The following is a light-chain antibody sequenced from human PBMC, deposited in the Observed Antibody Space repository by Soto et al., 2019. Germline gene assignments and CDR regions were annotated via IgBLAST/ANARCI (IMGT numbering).Light chain of an antibody. Sequence: QSALTQPASVSGSPGQSITISCTGTSSDVGGYNYVSWYQQHPGKAPKLMIYDVSNRPSGVSNRFSGSKSGNTASLTISGLQAEDEVDYYCSSYTRSSTLHVVFAGGTKLTVL. CDR2: DVS. J-gene: IGLJ2*01. CDR1: SSDVGGYNY. CDR3: SSYTRSSTLHVV. V-gene: IGLV2-14*01.